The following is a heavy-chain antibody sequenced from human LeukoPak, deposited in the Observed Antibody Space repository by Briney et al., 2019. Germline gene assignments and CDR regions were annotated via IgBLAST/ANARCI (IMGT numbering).Heavy chain of an antibody. V-gene: IGHV3-23*01. J-gene: IGHJ4*02. Sequence: GGPLRLSCAASGFTYSSYAMSWVGPAPGEGREGVSDISGSGGSTYHADHVKGRFTISSVNSTNTLDLQMNSRRPEDKAVYYCAKSTRPWVATTQVDYWGRGTVVTVSS. CDR1: GFTYSSYA. D-gene: IGHD2-15*01. CDR3: AKSTRPWVATTQVDY. CDR2: ISGSGGST.